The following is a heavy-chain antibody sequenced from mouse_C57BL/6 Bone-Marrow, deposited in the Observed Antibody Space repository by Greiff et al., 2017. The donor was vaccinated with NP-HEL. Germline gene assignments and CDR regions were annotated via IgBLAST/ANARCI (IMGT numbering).Heavy chain of an antibody. D-gene: IGHD1-1*01. CDR2: IYPGDGDT. CDR1: GYAFSSYW. Sequence: VQLQQSGAELVKPGASVKISCKASGYAFSSYWMNWVKQRPGKGLEWIGQIYPGDGDTNYNGKFKGKATLTADKSSSTAYMQLSSLTSEDSAVYFCARTPCITTVVAPFDYWGQGTTLTVSS. J-gene: IGHJ2*01. CDR3: ARTPCITTVVAPFDY. V-gene: IGHV1-80*01.